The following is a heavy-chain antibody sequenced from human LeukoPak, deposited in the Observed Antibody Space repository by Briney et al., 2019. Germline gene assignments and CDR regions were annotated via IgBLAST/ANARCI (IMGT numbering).Heavy chain of an antibody. CDR2: ISWDGGST. CDR3: AKGNSIAVAGFVDY. D-gene: IGHD6-19*01. V-gene: IGHV3-43D*03. CDR1: GLTFDDYV. Sequence: PGGSLRLSCAASGLTFDDYVMQWVRQAPGKGLEWVSLISWDGGSTYYADSVKGRFTISRDNRRNSLYLQMNSLRAEDTALYYCAKGNSIAVAGFVDYWGQGTLVTVSS. J-gene: IGHJ4*02.